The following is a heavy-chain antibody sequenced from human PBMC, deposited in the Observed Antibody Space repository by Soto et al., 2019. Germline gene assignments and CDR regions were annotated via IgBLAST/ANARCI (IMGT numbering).Heavy chain of an antibody. Sequence: SETLSLTCTVSGGSISSSSYYWGWIRQPPGKGLEWIGSIYYSGSTYYNPSLKSRVTISVDTSKNQFSLKLSSVTAADTAVYYCIIAGGWGRGSRKYYYYRLDVWGPGTTVTVSS. CDR3: IIAGGWGRGSRKYYYYRLDV. CDR2: IYYSGST. CDR1: GGSISSSSYY. D-gene: IGHD6-19*01. V-gene: IGHV4-39*01. J-gene: IGHJ6*02.